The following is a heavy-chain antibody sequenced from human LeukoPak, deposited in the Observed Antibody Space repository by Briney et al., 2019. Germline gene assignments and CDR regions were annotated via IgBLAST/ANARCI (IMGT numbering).Heavy chain of an antibody. CDR1: GYSISSGYY. D-gene: IGHD5-18*01. J-gene: IGHJ4*02. CDR3: ASYVDTAMVCDY. Sequence: SETLSLTCAVSGYSISSGYYWGWIRQPPGKGLEWIGSIYHSGSTYYNPSLKSRVTISVHTSKNQFSLKLSSVTAADTAVYYCASYVDTAMVCDYWGQGTLVTVSS. V-gene: IGHV4-38-2*01. CDR2: IYHSGST.